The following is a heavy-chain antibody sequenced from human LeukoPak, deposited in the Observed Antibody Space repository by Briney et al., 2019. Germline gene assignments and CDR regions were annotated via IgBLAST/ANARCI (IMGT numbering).Heavy chain of an antibody. CDR3: AKDRYASGTYYISV. CDR1: GFTFTSYA. CDR2: ISGSGGTT. Sequence: GGSLRLSCVASGFTFTSYAMSWVRQAPEKGLEWVSFISGSGGTTHDADSVKGRITISRHNFKNTLYLQMNSQRAEDTAVYYCAKDRYASGTYYISVWGQGTLVTVSS. V-gene: IGHV3-23*01. J-gene: IGHJ4*02. D-gene: IGHD3-10*01.